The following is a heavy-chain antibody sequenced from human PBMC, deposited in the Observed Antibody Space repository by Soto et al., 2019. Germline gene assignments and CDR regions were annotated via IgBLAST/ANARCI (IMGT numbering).Heavy chain of an antibody. Sequence: SETLSITCPVSGGSVSSSYYWTWSRQPPGKGLEWIGYIFYSGSTNYNPSLQSRLTTSVDTSNNQFSLKLNSVTAADTAIYYCAKMEITHLSHFGYWGQGILVTVSS. V-gene: IGHV4-61*01. CDR2: IFYSGST. CDR3: AKMEITHLSHFGY. J-gene: IGHJ1*01. CDR1: GGSVSSSYY. D-gene: IGHD3-3*01.